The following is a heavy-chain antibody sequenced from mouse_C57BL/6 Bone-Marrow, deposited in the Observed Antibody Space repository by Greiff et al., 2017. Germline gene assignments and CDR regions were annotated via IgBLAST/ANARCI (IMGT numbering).Heavy chain of an antibody. Sequence: QVQLQQPGAELVKPGASVKLSCKASGYTFTSYWMHWVKQRPGQGLEWIGMIHPNSGSTNYTEKFKSKATLTVDKSSSTAYMQLSSLTSEDSAVYYCARGGITTVVDFDYWGKGTTLTVSS. CDR2: IHPNSGST. J-gene: IGHJ2*01. CDR1: GYTFTSYW. CDR3: ARGGITTVVDFDY. D-gene: IGHD1-1*01. V-gene: IGHV1-64*01.